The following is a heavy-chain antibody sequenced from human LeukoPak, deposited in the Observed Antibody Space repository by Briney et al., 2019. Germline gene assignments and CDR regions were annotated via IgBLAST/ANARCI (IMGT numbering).Heavy chain of an antibody. V-gene: IGHV3-74*01. CDR1: GFTFSSYW. CDR2: INSDGSST. J-gene: IGHJ4*02. D-gene: IGHD1-20*01. Sequence: GGSLRLSCAASGFTFSSYWMHWVRQAPGKGLVWVPRINSDGSSTNYADSVKGRFTISRDNAKNTLYLQMNSLRAEDTAVYYCARHITRAITEDYWGQGTLVTVSS. CDR3: ARHITRAITEDY.